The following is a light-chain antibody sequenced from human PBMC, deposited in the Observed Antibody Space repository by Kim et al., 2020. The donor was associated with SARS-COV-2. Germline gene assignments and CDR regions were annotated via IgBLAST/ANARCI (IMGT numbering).Light chain of an antibody. CDR1: SSDVATYNY. V-gene: IGLV2-8*01. CDR2: EVS. Sequence: GQSVTISCHGTSSDVATYNYVSWYQQHPGKAPKLLISEVSKRPSGVPDRFSGSKSGNTASLTVSGLQAEDEADYYCSSYADNNNYVFGSGTKVTVL. CDR3: SSYADNNNYV. J-gene: IGLJ1*01.